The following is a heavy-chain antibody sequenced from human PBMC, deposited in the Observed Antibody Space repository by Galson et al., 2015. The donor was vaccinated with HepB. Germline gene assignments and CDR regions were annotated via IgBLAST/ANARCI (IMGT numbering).Heavy chain of an antibody. Sequence: SLRLSCAASGFTFSSYGMHWVRQAPGKGLEWVAVIWYDGSNKYYADSVKGRFTISRDNSKNTLYLQMNSLRAEDTAVYYCARDSGGYWAFNIWGQGTMVTVSS. CDR1: GFTFSSYG. CDR3: ARDSGGYWAFNI. CDR2: IWYDGSNK. V-gene: IGHV3-33*08. J-gene: IGHJ3*02. D-gene: IGHD3-22*01.